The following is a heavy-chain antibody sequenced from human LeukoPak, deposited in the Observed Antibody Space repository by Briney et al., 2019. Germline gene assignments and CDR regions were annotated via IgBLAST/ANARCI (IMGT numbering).Heavy chain of an antibody. CDR1: GFTFSSYG. CDR3: AKDRYSGYDLPFDY. J-gene: IGHJ4*02. D-gene: IGHD5-12*01. CDR2: ISYDGSNK. V-gene: IGHV3-30*18. Sequence: PGGSLRLSCAASGFTFSSYGMHWVRQAPGKGLEWVAVISYDGSNKYYADSVKGRFTISRDNSKNTLYLQMNSLRAEDTAMYYRAKDRYSGYDLPFDYWGQGTLVTVSS.